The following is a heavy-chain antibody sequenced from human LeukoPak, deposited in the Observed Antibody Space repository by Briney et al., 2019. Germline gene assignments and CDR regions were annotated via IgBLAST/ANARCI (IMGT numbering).Heavy chain of an antibody. Sequence: SETLSLTCTVSGGSISSWTYYWGWIRQPPGKGLEWIGTIYYGGTNYYNPSLKSRVTISVDTSKNQFSLNLNSVTAADTAVYYCAYGSNSAADHWGQGTLVTVSS. CDR3: AYGSNSAADH. CDR2: IYYGGTN. V-gene: IGHV4-39*01. CDR1: GGSISSWTYY. J-gene: IGHJ4*02. D-gene: IGHD4-23*01.